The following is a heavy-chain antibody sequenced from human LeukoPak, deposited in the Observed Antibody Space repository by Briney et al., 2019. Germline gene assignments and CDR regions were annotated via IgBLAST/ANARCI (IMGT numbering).Heavy chain of an antibody. V-gene: IGHV4-59*02. CDR2: IYHTGST. Sequence: SETLSLTCTISGGSVSDYYWSWIRQSPGKGLEWIGYIYHTGSTSYSPSLKSRVTISADTSQNQFSLKLSSVTAADTAVYYCAKEGTVRWFDPWGQGTLVTVSS. CDR1: GGSVSDYY. CDR3: AKEGTVRWFDP. D-gene: IGHD1-14*01. J-gene: IGHJ5*02.